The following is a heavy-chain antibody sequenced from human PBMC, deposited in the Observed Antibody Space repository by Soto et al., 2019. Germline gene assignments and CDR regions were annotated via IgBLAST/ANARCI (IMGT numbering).Heavy chain of an antibody. CDR2: INHTGGT. Sequence: SESMFLTCAVCGGSVNGYYCNWSRQPPGKGLEWIGEINHTGGTHYNPSLKSRVTMSVDTSKNQFSLRLSSVTAADTAIYYCATRITVFGLLIPPFDPWGQGTQVTVSS. D-gene: IGHD3-3*01. V-gene: IGHV4-34*01. J-gene: IGHJ5*02. CDR1: GGSVNGYY. CDR3: ATRITVFGLLIPPFDP.